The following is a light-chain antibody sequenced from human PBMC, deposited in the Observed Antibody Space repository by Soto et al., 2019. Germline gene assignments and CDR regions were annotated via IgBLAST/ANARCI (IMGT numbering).Light chain of an antibody. CDR2: CAH. J-gene: IGKJ2*01. V-gene: IGKV3-20*01. CDR3: EQSASSDYT. Sequence: EIVVTQSPGTLSLSPGERATLSCRASQSVSSAYLAWYQQIPGQAPRLLIYCAHSRATGIPDRFSSSGSATDVELTISGLEAADFAVYDCEQSASSDYTFLEGTKMEIK. CDR1: QSVSSAY.